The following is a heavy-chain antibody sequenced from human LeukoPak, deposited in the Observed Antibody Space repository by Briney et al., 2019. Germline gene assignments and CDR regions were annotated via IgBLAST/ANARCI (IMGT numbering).Heavy chain of an antibody. CDR2: ISAYNGNT. V-gene: IGHV1-18*01. D-gene: IGHD1-26*01. Sequence: GASVKVSCKASGYTFTSYGISWVRQAPGQGLEWMGWISAYNGNTNYAQKFQGRVTITADESTSTAYMELSSLRSEDTAVYYCAREEGGSYYFDYWGQGTLVTVSS. J-gene: IGHJ4*02. CDR1: GYTFTSYG. CDR3: AREEGGSYYFDY.